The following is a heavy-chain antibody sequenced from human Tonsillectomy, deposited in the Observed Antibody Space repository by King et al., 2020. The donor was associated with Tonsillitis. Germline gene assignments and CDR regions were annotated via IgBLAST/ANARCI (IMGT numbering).Heavy chain of an antibody. CDR3: ARGQTSRRYSRIWYWKDWFDP. CDR2: INTNTGNP. V-gene: IGHV7-4-1*02. D-gene: IGHD6-13*01. J-gene: IGHJ5*02. CDR1: GYTFTSYA. Sequence: QLVQSGSELKKPGASVKVSCKASGYTFTSYAMNWVRQAPGQGLEWMGWINTNTGNPTYAQGFTGRFVFSLDTSVSTAYLQISSLKAEDTAVYYCARGQTSRRYSRIWYWKDWFDPWGQGTRVTVSS.